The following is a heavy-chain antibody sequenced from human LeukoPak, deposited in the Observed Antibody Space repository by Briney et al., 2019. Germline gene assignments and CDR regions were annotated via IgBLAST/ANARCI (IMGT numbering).Heavy chain of an antibody. CDR3: TRGHYNWNVAYDP. Sequence: SETLSLTCTVSGGSISSHDWSWSWIRQTPKKGLEWIGYTYHSGTTNYNPSLKSRVTISVDTSKNEFSLRLSSVTAADTAVYYCTRGHYNWNVAYDPWGQGILVTVSS. J-gene: IGHJ5*02. D-gene: IGHD1-20*01. CDR1: GGSISSHD. V-gene: IGHV4-59*11. CDR2: TYHSGTT.